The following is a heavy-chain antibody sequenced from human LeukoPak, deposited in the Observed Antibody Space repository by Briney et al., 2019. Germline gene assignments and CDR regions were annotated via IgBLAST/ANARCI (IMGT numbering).Heavy chain of an antibody. V-gene: IGHV4-34*01. J-gene: IGHJ4*02. D-gene: IGHD1-14*01. Sequence: SESLSLTCAVYGGSFSGYYWSWIRQPPGKGLEWIGEINHSGSTNYNPSLKSRVTISEYTAKNQFSLKLSTVTAADTAVDYCASDGGDTGRNYYFDYWGQGTLVTVSS. CDR1: GGSFSGYY. CDR3: ASDGGDTGRNYYFDY. CDR2: INHSGST.